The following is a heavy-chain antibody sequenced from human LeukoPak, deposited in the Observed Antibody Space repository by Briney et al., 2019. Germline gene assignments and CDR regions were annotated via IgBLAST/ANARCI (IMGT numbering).Heavy chain of an antibody. CDR2: ITGSGDNT. CDR3: AKMQGYFDL. V-gene: IGHV3-23*01. CDR1: GFTFTSQG. J-gene: IGHJ2*01. Sequence: GGSLRLPCAASGFTFTSQGMAWVRQAPAKGLEWVSAITGSGDNTYYADSVKGRFTISRNNSKNTLYLQMNSLSAEDTAVYYCAKMQGYFDLWGRGTLVTVSS.